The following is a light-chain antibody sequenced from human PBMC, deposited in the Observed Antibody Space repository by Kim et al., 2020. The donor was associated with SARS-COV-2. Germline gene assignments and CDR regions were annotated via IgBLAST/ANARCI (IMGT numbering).Light chain of an antibody. CDR1: ALPNED. CDR2: EDT. Sequence: PDRSARIPCAGAALPNEDDYWFQQKPGQATVLVIYEDTDRPSGLPERFSGSTSGTTVTLPISGVQAEDEADYYCQSSDSSDTFWVFGGGTQLTVL. J-gene: IGLJ3*02. V-gene: IGLV3-25*03. CDR3: QSSDSSDTFWV.